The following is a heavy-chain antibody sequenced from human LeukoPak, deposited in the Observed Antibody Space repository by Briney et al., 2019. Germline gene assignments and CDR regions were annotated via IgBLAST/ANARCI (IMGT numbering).Heavy chain of an antibody. J-gene: IGHJ3*02. V-gene: IGHV4-34*01. CDR3: GGGYSSGWAGSFDI. CDR2: INHSGST. Sequence: SETLSLTCAVYGGSFSGYYWSWIRQPPGKGLEWIGEINHSGSTNYNPSLKSRVTISVDTSKNQFSLKLSSVTAADTAVYYCGGGYSSGWAGSFDIWGQGTMVTVSS. CDR1: GGSFSGYY. D-gene: IGHD6-19*01.